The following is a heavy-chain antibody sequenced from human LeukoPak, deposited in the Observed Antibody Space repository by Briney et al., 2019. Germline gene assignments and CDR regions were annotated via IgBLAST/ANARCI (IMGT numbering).Heavy chain of an antibody. D-gene: IGHD2-2*01. CDR2: ISSSSSYI. V-gene: IGHV3-21*01. J-gene: IGHJ5*02. CDR1: GFTFSSDS. Sequence: GGSLRLSCAASGFTFSSDSMNWVRQAPGKGLEWVSSISSSSSYIYYADSVKGRFTISRDNAKNSLYLQMNSLRAEDTAVYYCARDVTDIVVVPAFFDPWGQGTLVTVSS. CDR3: ARDVTDIVVVPAFFDP.